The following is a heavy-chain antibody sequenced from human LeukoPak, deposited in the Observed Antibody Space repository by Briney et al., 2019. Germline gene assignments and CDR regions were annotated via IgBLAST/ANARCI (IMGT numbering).Heavy chain of an antibody. V-gene: IGHV5-51*01. CDR1: GYSFTSYW. CDR2: IYPGDSDT. Sequence: GXXLKISCKGSGYSFTSYWIGWVRQMPGKGLEGMGIIYPGDSDTRYSPPFQGQVTISADKSISTAYLQWSSLKASDTAMYYCARIYSSGWYDYWGQGTLVTVSS. CDR3: ARIYSSGWYDY. J-gene: IGHJ4*02. D-gene: IGHD6-19*01.